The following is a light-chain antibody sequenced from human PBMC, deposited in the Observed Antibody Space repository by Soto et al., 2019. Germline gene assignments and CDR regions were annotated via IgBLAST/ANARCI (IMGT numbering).Light chain of an antibody. V-gene: IGKV1-5*03. J-gene: IGKJ1*01. Sequence: TKMTQSPTTVSASVGNRVTITYRASQTISSWLAWYQQKPGKAPKLLIYKASTLKSGVPSRFSGSGSGTEFTLTISSLQPDDFATYYCQLYDIYSEAFGQGTKVDI. CDR3: QLYDIYSEA. CDR1: QTISSW. CDR2: KAS.